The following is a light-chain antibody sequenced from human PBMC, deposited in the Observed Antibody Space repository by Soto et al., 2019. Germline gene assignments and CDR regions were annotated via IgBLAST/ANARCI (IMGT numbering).Light chain of an antibody. J-gene: IGKJ4*01. CDR1: QGIGTW. CDR2: GAS. V-gene: IGKV1-12*01. Sequence: DIQMTQSPSSVSASVGDRVTITCRASQGIGTWLGWFQQKPGKAPKFLIYGASSLQGGVPSRFSGSGSGTDFTLTITSLQPEDFATYYCQQANTVPPTFGGGTKVDIK. CDR3: QQANTVPPT.